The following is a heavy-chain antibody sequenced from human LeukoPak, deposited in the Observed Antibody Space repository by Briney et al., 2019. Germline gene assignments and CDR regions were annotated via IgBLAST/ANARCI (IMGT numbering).Heavy chain of an antibody. CDR3: ARAIGLDFDF. V-gene: IGHV3-74*01. Sequence: GGSLRLSCAASGFTFSDFYMTWIRQAPGKGLVWVSRINSDGSSTTYADSVKGRFTISRDNAKNTLYLQMNSLRAEDTAMYYCARAIGLDFDFWGQGTLVTVSS. CDR2: INSDGSST. J-gene: IGHJ4*02. D-gene: IGHD2/OR15-2a*01. CDR1: GFTFSDFY.